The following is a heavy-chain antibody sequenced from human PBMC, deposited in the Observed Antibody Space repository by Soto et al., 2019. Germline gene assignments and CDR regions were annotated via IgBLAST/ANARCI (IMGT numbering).Heavy chain of an antibody. CDR1: GVSITSSNFYY. D-gene: IGHD6-19*01. CDR2: IYYSGTT. J-gene: IGHJ4*02. V-gene: IGHV4-31*03. Sequence: PSETLSLTCTVSGVSITSSNFYYWNWIRHLPGKGLEWIGYIYYSGTTYYNPSLKSRVTISVDTSKNQFSLKLSSVTVADTAVYYCARVDSPWLVVDYWGQGTLVTVSS. CDR3: ARVDSPWLVVDY.